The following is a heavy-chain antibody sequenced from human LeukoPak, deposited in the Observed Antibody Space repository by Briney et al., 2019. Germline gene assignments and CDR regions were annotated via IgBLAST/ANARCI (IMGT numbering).Heavy chain of an antibody. V-gene: IGHV3-30*02. Sequence: GGSLRLSCVASGFTFSNYGMHWVRQAPGKGLEWVAFIRYDGSDEYYGDSVRGRFTISRDSSKNALYLQMNSLRTEDTAVYYCAKDWRETTYYFGMDVWGQGATVTVSS. J-gene: IGHJ6*02. CDR3: AKDWRETTYYFGMDV. CDR1: GFTFSNYG. D-gene: IGHD1/OR15-1a*01. CDR2: IRYDGSDE.